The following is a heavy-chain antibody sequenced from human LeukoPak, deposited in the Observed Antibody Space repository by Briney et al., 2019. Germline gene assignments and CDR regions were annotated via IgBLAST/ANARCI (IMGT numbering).Heavy chain of an antibody. D-gene: IGHD6-25*01. CDR1: GGTFGSYA. J-gene: IGHJ4*02. V-gene: IGHV1-69*05. Sequence: ASSVKVSCKASGGTFGSYAISWVRQAPGQGLEWMGRIMPIFGTANYAQKFQGRVTITTDESTSTAYMELSSLRSEDTAVYYCARGGDGSVQFDYWGQGTLVTVSS. CDR2: IMPIFGTA. CDR3: ARGGDGSVQFDY.